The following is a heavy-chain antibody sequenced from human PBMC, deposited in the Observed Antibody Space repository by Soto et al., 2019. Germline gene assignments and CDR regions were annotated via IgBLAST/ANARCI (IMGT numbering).Heavy chain of an antibody. CDR2: IYYSGST. D-gene: IGHD2-2*01. CDR3: ARVKDTRYSSTSCRGYYFDY. V-gene: IGHV4-31*03. Sequence: PSETLSLTCTVSGGSISSGGYYWSWIRQHPGKGLEWIGYIYYSGSTYYNPSLKSRVTISVDTSKNQFSLKLSSVTAADTAVYYCARVKDTRYSSTSCRGYYFDYWGQGTLVTVSS. J-gene: IGHJ4*02. CDR1: GGSISSGGYY.